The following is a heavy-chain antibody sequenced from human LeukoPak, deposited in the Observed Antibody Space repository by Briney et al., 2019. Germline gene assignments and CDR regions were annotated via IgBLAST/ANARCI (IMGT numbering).Heavy chain of an antibody. D-gene: IGHD3-9*01. CDR1: GFRFGDYY. V-gene: IGHV3-11*01. J-gene: IGHJ4*02. CDR2: MSSRSGTT. Sequence: GSLRLSCEASGFRFGDYYMAWIRQAPGKGLEWISWMSSRSGTTQYADSMKGRFTISRDNAMNSLYLQMNSLTAEDTAVYYCATDGTPERITIFSHYFDSWGQGTLVTVSS. CDR3: ATDGTPERITIFSHYFDS.